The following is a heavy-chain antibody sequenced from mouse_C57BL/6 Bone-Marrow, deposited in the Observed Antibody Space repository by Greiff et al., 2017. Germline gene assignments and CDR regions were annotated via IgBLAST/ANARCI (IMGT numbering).Heavy chain of an antibody. Sequence: QVQLQQSGAELVKPGASVKLSCKASGYTFTSYWMHWVKQRPGQGLEWIGMIHPNSGSTNYNEKFKSKATLTVDKSSSTAYMQLSSLTSEDSAVYYCARWAYGSSYFDYWGQGTTLTVSS. CDR3: ARWAYGSSYFDY. D-gene: IGHD1-1*01. CDR2: IHPNSGST. J-gene: IGHJ2*01. CDR1: GYTFTSYW. V-gene: IGHV1-64*01.